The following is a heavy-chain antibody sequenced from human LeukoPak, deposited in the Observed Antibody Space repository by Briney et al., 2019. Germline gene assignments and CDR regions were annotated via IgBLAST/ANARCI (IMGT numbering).Heavy chain of an antibody. V-gene: IGHV3-7*03. Sequence: PGGSLRLSCAASGFTFSSYWMSWVRQAPGKGLEWVANIKQDGSEKYYVDSVKGRFTISRDNAKNSLYLQLNSLRAEDTAVYYCARYPRARQDIVVVPAAMPFDYWGQGTLVTVSS. CDR2: IKQDGSEK. D-gene: IGHD2-2*01. CDR1: GFTFSSYW. CDR3: ARYPRARQDIVVVPAAMPFDY. J-gene: IGHJ4*02.